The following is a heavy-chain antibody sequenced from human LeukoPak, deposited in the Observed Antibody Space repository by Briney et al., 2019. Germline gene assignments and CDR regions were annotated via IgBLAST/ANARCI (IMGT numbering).Heavy chain of an antibody. CDR1: GFTFSTYS. V-gene: IGHV3-30-3*01. CDR2: ISFDGNVE. Sequence: PGRSLRLSCATSGFTFSTYSMHWVRQAPGKGLEWLAVISFDGNVEYYADSVKGRFTISRDNSRNTLDLQMNSLRAEDTAIYYCAKDQEQWLVRAFDIWGQGTMVTVSS. D-gene: IGHD6-19*01. J-gene: IGHJ3*02. CDR3: AKDQEQWLVRAFDI.